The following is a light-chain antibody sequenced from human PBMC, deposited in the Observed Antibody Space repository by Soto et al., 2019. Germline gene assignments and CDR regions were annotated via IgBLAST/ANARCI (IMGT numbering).Light chain of an antibody. J-gene: IGLJ2*01. CDR2: DVS. Sequence: QSALTQPRSVSGSPGQSVTISCTGTSGDVGGYNYVSWYQQYAGKTPKLLIYDVSKRPSGVPDRFSGSKSGNTASLSISGLQAEDEADYYCCSYAGTYTEVFGGGTKLTVL. CDR3: CSYAGTYTEV. V-gene: IGLV2-11*01. CDR1: SGDVGGYNY.